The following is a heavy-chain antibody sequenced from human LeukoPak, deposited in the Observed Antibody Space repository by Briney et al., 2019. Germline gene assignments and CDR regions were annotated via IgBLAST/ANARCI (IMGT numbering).Heavy chain of an antibody. CDR2: ISYDGSNK. D-gene: IGHD2-2*01. CDR3: ARVPYCSSTSCYFDY. Sequence: GGSLRLSCAASGFTFSSYAMHWVRQAPGKGLGWVAVISYDGSNKYYADSVKGRFTISRDNSKNTLYLQMNSLRAEDTAVYYCARVPYCSSTSCYFDYWGQGTLVTVSS. V-gene: IGHV3-30-3*01. J-gene: IGHJ4*02. CDR1: GFTFSSYA.